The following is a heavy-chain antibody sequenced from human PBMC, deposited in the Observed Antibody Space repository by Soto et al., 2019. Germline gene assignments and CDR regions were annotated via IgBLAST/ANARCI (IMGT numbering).Heavy chain of an antibody. CDR3: ARRSSGWYLEY. CDR1: GFTFSSYA. CDR2: ISGSGGST. J-gene: IGHJ4*02. D-gene: IGHD6-19*01. V-gene: IGHV3-23*01. Sequence: EVQLLESGGGLVQPGGSLRLSCAASGFTFSSYAMSWVRQAPGKGLEWVSAISGSGGSTYYADSVKGRFTISRDNSKNTLYLQMTSLRAEDTAVYYCARRSSGWYLEYGGQGTLVTVSS.